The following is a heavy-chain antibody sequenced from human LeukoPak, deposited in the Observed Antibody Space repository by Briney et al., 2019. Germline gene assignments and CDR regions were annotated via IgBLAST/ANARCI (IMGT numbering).Heavy chain of an antibody. CDR2: INSDGSTT. CDR3: ARDYYDSSGYYYVLGPYAFDI. J-gene: IGHJ3*02. CDR1: GFTFSSYA. D-gene: IGHD3-22*01. Sequence: GGSLRLSCAASGFTFSSYAMSWVRQAPGKGLVWVSHINSDGSTTNYADSLKGRFTISRDNAKNTLYLQMNSLRAEDTAVYYCARDYYDSSGYYYVLGPYAFDIWGQGTMVTVSS. V-gene: IGHV3-74*01.